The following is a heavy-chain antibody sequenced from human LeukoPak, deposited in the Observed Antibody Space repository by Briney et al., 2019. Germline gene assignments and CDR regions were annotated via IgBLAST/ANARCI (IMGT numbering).Heavy chain of an antibody. Sequence: PGGSLRLSCAASGFTFSSYAMSWVRQAPGKGLEWVSSISGSGGRTYYADSVKGRFTISRDNSKNTLYLQMNSLRAEDTAVYYCTKGPYYYDRSGYSRRWFDPWGQGTLVTVSS. J-gene: IGHJ5*02. V-gene: IGHV3-23*01. CDR3: TKGPYYYDRSGYSRRWFDP. CDR2: ISGSGGRT. CDR1: GFTFSSYA. D-gene: IGHD3-22*01.